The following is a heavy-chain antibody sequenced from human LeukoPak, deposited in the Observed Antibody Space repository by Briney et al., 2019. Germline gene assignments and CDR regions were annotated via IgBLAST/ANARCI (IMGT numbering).Heavy chain of an antibody. CDR3: ARSIVGTMNED. V-gene: IGHV4-39*01. J-gene: IGHJ4*02. CDR1: GASISSSSYY. Sequence: SETLSLTCTVSGASISSSSYYWGWIRQPPGKGLEWVGSFYYSGGPAYNPSLKSRVTISVDTSENQFSLKLSSVTAADTAVYYRARSIVGTMNEDWGQGTLVTVSS. D-gene: IGHD5-12*01. CDR2: FYYSGGP.